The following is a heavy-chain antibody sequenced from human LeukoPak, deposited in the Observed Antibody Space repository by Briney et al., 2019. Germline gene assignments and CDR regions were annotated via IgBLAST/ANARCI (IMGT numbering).Heavy chain of an antibody. CDR1: GFSLSTSGVG. J-gene: IGHJ4*02. V-gene: IGHV2-5*02. D-gene: IGHD3-22*01. Sequence: ESGPTLVKPTQTLTLTCTFSGFSLSTSGVGVGWIRQPPGKALEWLALIYWDDDKRYSPSLKSRLTITKDTSKNQVVLTMTNMDPVDTATYYCALTYYYDSSGYYVDYWGQGTLVTVSS. CDR2: IYWDDDK. CDR3: ALTYYYDSSGYYVDY.